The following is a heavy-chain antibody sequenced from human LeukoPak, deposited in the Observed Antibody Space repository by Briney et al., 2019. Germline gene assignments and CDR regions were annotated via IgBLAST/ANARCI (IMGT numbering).Heavy chain of an antibody. J-gene: IGHJ4*02. CDR3: AKDRPTWCSSSCPLDY. Sequence: GGSLRLSCIASGFIFSNHGMNWVRQTPGKGLEWISYISSTSTDIYYLDSVKGRFTISRDNAKNSLYLQMNSLRAEDTAVYYCAKDRPTWCSSSCPLDYWGQGTLVTVSS. D-gene: IGHD6-13*01. CDR2: ISSTSTDI. CDR1: GFIFSNHG. V-gene: IGHV3-21*05.